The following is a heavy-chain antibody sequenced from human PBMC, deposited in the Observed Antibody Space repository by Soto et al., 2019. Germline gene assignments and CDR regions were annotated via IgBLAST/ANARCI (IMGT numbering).Heavy chain of an antibody. Sequence: SVKVSCKASGGTFSSYAISWVRQAPGQGLEWMGGIILIFGTANYAQKFQGRVTITADKSTSTTYMELSSLRSEDTAVYYCASAAVFGVGPRGYGMDVWGQGTTVTSP. CDR3: ASAAVFGVGPRGYGMDV. CDR2: IILIFGTA. D-gene: IGHD3-3*01. CDR1: GGTFSSYA. J-gene: IGHJ6*02. V-gene: IGHV1-69*06.